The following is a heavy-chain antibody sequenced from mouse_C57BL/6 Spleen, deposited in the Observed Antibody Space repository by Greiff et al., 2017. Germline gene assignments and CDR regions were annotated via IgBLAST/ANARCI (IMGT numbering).Heavy chain of an antibody. V-gene: IGHV1-64*01. J-gene: IGHJ2*01. CDR2: INPNSGST. CDR3: AREGYYGSSPDY. D-gene: IGHD1-1*01. CDR1: GYTFTSYW. Sequence: QVQLQQPGAELVKPGASVKLSCKASGYTFTSYWMHWVKQRHGQGLEWIGVINPNSGSTNYNEKFKSKATLTVDKSSSTAYMQLSSLTSEDSAVYYCAREGYYGSSPDYGGQGTTLTVSS.